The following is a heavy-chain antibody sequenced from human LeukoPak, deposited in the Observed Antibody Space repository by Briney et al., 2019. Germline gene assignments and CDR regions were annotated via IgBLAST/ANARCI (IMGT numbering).Heavy chain of an antibody. Sequence: PGGSLRLSCAASGFTFSYYNMNWVRQAPGKGLEWVSSIATSTPYIHYADSVKGRFTISRDIAKNSLHLQMNSLRVDDTAVYYCTRDESFDVWGQGTIVIVSS. CDR2: IATSTPYI. CDR3: TRDESFDV. V-gene: IGHV3-21*01. CDR1: GFTFSYYN. J-gene: IGHJ3*01.